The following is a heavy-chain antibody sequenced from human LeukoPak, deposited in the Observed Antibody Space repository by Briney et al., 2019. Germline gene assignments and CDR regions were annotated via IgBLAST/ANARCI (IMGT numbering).Heavy chain of an antibody. Sequence: PSETLSLTCTVSGGSISYYYWSWIRQPPGKGLEWIGYIYYSGSTNYNPSLKSRVTISVDTSKNQFSPKLSSVTAADTAVYYCARAASIRAFDIWGQGTMVTVSS. CDR1: GGSISYYY. CDR3: ARAASIRAFDI. J-gene: IGHJ3*02. CDR2: IYYSGST. V-gene: IGHV4-59*01.